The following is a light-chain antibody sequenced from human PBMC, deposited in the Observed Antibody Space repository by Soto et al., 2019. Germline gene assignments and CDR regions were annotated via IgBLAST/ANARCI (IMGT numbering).Light chain of an antibody. CDR2: GAS. CDR1: QSVSSSY. V-gene: IGKV3-20*01. CDR3: QHYGTSAL. Sequence: EIVLTQSPGTLSLSPGERATLSCRASQSVSSSYLAWYQQKPGQAPRLLIYGASSRATGIPDRFSVSGSGTDFTLTIRRLEPEDFAVYYCQHYGTSALFGPGTKVDI. J-gene: IGKJ3*01.